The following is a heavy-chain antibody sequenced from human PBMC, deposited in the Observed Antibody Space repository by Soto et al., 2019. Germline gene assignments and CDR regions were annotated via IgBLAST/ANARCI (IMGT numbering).Heavy chain of an antibody. CDR3: ARDLGMITFGGVISPDY. CDR1: GFTFSSYG. J-gene: IGHJ4*02. D-gene: IGHD3-16*01. CDR2: IWYDGSNK. Sequence: QVQLVESGGGVVQPGRSLRLSCAASGFTFSSYGMHWVRQAPGKGLEWVAVIWYDGSNKYYADSVKGRFTISRDNSKNTLYLQMNSLSAEDTAVYYCARDLGMITFGGVISPDYWGQGTLVTVSS. V-gene: IGHV3-33*01.